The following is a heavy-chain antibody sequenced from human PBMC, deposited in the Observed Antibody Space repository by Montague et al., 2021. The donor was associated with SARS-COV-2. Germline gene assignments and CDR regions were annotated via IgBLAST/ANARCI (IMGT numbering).Heavy chain of an antibody. CDR2: IFHSGAA. J-gene: IGHJ4*02. Sequence: SETLSLTCAVSGGFISSGNWWSWVRQPPGKGLEWIGEIFHSGAASYNPSLKSRLTISMDKSKNEFSLKLNSVTAADTAMYYCARDFVAAVPDRFDSWGQGVLVTGAS. D-gene: IGHD6-13*01. CDR3: ARDFVAAVPDRFDS. CDR1: GGFISSGNW. V-gene: IGHV4/OR15-8*02.